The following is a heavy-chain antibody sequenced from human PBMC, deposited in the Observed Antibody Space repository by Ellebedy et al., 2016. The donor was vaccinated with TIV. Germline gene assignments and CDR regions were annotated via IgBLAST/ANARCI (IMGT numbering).Heavy chain of an antibody. CDR2: IYSGDEA. V-gene: IGHV3-66*01. J-gene: IGHJ4*02. CDR1: GFTVSIYY. CDR3: ARDLYYYDNSGYFPTTDF. D-gene: IGHD3-22*01. Sequence: GESLKISCAASGFTVSIYYMSWVRQAPGRGLEWVSLIYSGDEAHYADSVKGRFTISRDNSKNTVYLQMNSLRAEDTAVYYCARDLYYYDNSGYFPTTDFWGQGTLVTVSS.